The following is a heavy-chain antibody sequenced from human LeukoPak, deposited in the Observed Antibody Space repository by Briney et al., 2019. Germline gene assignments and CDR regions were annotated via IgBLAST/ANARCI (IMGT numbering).Heavy chain of an antibody. V-gene: IGHV3-48*04. Sequence: PGGSLRLSCAASGFTFSAYNMYWVRQAPGKGLEWVSYISGGSGGMYYADSAKGRFTISRDNAKNSLYLQMNSLRAEDTAVYYCAREWTQHGGGGFYGMDVWGQGTTVTVSS. CDR1: GFTFSAYN. CDR2: ISGGSGGM. D-gene: IGHD2-15*01. CDR3: AREWTQHGGGGFYGMDV. J-gene: IGHJ6*02.